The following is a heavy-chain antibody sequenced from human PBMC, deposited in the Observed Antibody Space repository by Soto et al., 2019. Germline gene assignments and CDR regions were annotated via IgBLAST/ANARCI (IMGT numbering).Heavy chain of an antibody. Sequence: QVQLVDSGGGVVQPGRSLRLSCAASGFPFSSYAIHWVRQAPGKGLEWVAFISYDGSNTYYADYVRGRFSVSRDNSNKTLDLQMNSLRAEDTAVYYCAMSRGGDGYNPLDSWGQGTLVTVSS. CDR3: AMSRGGDGYNPLDS. J-gene: IGHJ4*02. V-gene: IGHV3-30-3*01. D-gene: IGHD2-21*01. CDR1: GFPFSSYA. CDR2: ISYDGSNT.